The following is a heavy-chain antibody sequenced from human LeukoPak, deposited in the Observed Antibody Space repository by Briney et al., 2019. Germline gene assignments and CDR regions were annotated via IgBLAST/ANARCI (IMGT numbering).Heavy chain of an antibody. V-gene: IGHV3-66*02. CDR3: AKVRVGTAHFDY. CDR2: IYSGGST. CDR1: GFTVSSNY. Sequence: QPGGSLRLSCAASGFTVSSNYMSWVRQAPGKGLEWVSVIYSGGSTYYADSVKGRFTISRDNSKNTLYLQMNSLRPEDTAVYYCAKVRVGTAHFDYWGQGTLVTVSS. J-gene: IGHJ4*02. D-gene: IGHD2-15*01.